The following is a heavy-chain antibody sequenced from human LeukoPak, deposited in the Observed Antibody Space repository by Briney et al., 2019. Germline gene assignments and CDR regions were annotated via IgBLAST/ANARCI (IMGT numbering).Heavy chain of an antibody. CDR3: ARNYGSGSYVLF. V-gene: IGHV4-59*01. CDR1: GGSISSYY. Sequence: SETLSLTCTVSGGSISSYYWSWIRQPPGKGLEWIGYIYYSGSTNYNPSLKSRVAISVDTSKNQFSLKLSSVTAADTAVYYCARNYGSGSYVLFWGQGTLVTVSS. CDR2: IYYSGST. J-gene: IGHJ4*02. D-gene: IGHD3-10*01.